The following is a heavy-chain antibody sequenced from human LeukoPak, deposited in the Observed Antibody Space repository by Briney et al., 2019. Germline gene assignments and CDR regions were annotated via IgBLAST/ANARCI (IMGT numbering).Heavy chain of an antibody. CDR3: AKVPSSTSYRTYYFDY. V-gene: IGHV3-23*01. J-gene: IGHJ4*02. CDR2: ISGSGGST. CDR1: GFTFSSYG. D-gene: IGHD2-2*01. Sequence: GGSLRLSCAASGFTFSSYGMSWVRQAPGKGLEWVSAISGSGGSTYYADSVKGRLTISRDNSKNTLYLQMNSLRAEDTAVYYCAKVPSSTSYRTYYFDYWGQGTLVTVSS.